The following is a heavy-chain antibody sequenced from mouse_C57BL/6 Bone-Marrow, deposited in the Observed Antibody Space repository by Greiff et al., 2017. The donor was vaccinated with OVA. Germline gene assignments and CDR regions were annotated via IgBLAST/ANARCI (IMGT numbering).Heavy chain of an antibody. CDR2: IYPRSGNT. V-gene: IGHV1-81*01. Sequence: LVESGAELARPGASVKLSCKASGYTFTSYGISWVKQRTGQGLEWIGEIYPRSGNTYYNEKFKGKATLTADKSSSTAYMELRSLTSEDSAVYFCARGYYGSSYSYAMDYWGQGTSVTVSS. D-gene: IGHD1-1*01. J-gene: IGHJ4*01. CDR3: ARGYYGSSYSYAMDY. CDR1: GYTFTSYG.